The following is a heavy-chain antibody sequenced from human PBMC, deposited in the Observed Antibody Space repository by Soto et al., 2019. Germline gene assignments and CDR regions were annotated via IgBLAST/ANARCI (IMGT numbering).Heavy chain of an antibody. J-gene: IGHJ4*02. CDR3: ARRWGRSFDN. Sequence: ETLSLTCTASGGSISSYYCSWIRQPPGKGLEWIGYIYYSGSTNYNPSLKSRVTISVDTSKNQFSLKLSSVTAADTAVYYCARRWGRSFDNWGQGTLVTVSS. CDR1: GGSISSYY. CDR2: IYYSGST. V-gene: IGHV4-59*08. D-gene: IGHD2-15*01.